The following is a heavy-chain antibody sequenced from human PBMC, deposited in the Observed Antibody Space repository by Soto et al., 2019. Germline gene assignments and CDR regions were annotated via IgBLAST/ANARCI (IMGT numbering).Heavy chain of an antibody. CDR2: ISGSGGST. V-gene: IGHV3-23*01. J-gene: IGHJ3*02. Sequence: PGGSLRLSCAASGFTFSSYAMSWVRQAPGKGLEWVSAISGSGGSTYYADSVKGRFTISRDNSKNTLYLQMNSLRAEDTAVYYCARTHDYLLGPVPNAFDIWGQGTMVTVSS. CDR3: ARTHDYLLGPVPNAFDI. CDR1: GFTFSSYA. D-gene: IGHD4-17*01.